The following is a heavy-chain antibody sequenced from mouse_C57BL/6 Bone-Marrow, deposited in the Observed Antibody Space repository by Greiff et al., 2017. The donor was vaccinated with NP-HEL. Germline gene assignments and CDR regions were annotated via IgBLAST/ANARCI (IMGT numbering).Heavy chain of an antibody. CDR3: TLFYGSSYDYYGMDY. Sequence: DVQLQESGAELVRPGASVKLSCTASGFNIKDDYMHWVKQRPEQGLEWIGWIDPENGDTEYASKFQGKATITADTSSNTAYLQLSSLTSEDTAVYYCTLFYGSSYDYYGMDYWGQGTSVTVSS. CDR1: GFNIKDDY. D-gene: IGHD1-1*01. J-gene: IGHJ4*01. V-gene: IGHV14-4*01. CDR2: IDPENGDT.